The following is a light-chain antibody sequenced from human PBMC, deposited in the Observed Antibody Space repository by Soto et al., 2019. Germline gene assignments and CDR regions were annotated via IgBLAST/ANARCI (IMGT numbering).Light chain of an antibody. CDR1: QGIRSF. CDR2: GAS. CDR3: QQLNTFPRT. Sequence: IQLTQSPSSLSASVGDRVTITCRASQGIRSFLAWYQQKPGKAPNLLIYGASTLQSGVPSRFSGSGSGTDFTLTIASLQTEDFATYYCQQLNTFPRTFGQGTKVEVE. J-gene: IGKJ1*01. V-gene: IGKV1-9*01.